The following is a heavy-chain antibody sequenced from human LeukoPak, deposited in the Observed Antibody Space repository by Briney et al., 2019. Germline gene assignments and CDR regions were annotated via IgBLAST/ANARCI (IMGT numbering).Heavy chain of an antibody. Sequence: GGSLRLSCAASGFTFSSYAMSWVRQAPGKGLEWVSAISGSGGSTYYADSVKGRFTMSRDNPKNMLYLQMNSLRAEDTALYYCAKGIRQLGNYYYYMDVWGKGTTVTVSS. J-gene: IGHJ6*03. D-gene: IGHD7-27*01. CDR3: AKGIRQLGNYYYYMDV. CDR2: ISGSGGST. V-gene: IGHV3-23*01. CDR1: GFTFSSYA.